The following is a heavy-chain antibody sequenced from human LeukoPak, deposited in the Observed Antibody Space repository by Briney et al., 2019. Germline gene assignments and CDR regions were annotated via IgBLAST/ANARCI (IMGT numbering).Heavy chain of an antibody. D-gene: IGHD2-2*02. CDR1: GYTLTELS. CDR2: FDPEDGET. V-gene: IGHV1-24*01. J-gene: IGHJ4*02. CDR3: ATLGGYCSSTSCYTGFGY. Sequence: ASVKVSRKVSGYTLTELSMHWVRQAPGKGLEWMGGFDPEDGETIYAQKFQGRVTMTEDTSTDTAYMELSSLRSEDTAVYYCATLGGYCSSTSCYTGFGYWGQGTLVTVSS.